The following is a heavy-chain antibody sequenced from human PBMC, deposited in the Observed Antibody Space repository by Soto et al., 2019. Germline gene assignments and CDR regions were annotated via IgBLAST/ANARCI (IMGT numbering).Heavy chain of an antibody. V-gene: IGHV4-34*01. J-gene: IGHJ5*02. Sequence: SETLSLTCAVYGGSFSGYYWSWIRQPPGKGLEWIGEINHSGSTNYNPSLKSRVTISVDTSKNQFSLKLSSVTAADTAVYYCARVVILTGYSSGGWFDPWGQGTLVTVSS. CDR2: INHSGST. CDR1: GGSFSGYY. D-gene: IGHD3-9*01. CDR3: ARVVILTGYSSGGWFDP.